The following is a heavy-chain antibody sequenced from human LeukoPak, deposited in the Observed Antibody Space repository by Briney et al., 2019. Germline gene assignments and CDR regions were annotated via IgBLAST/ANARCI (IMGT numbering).Heavy chain of an antibody. V-gene: IGHV4-59*08. CDR1: SGSISGDH. CDR2: IYYSGNT. CDR3: ARRNDFDI. J-gene: IGHJ3*02. Sequence: PSETLSLTCTVSSGSISGDHWNWIRQPPGKGLEWIGNIYYSGNTNYNPSLKSRVTISVDTSKNQFSLKLSSVTAADTAVYYCARRNDFDIWGQGTMVTVSS.